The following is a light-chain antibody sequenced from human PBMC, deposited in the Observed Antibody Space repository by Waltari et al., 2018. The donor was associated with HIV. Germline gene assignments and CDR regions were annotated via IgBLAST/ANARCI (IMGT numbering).Light chain of an antibody. V-gene: IGKV1-39*01. CDR3: QQSYSSPWT. CDR1: QTITYY. CDR2: VAS. J-gene: IGKJ1*01. Sequence: DIQMTQSPSSLSASVGDRVTITCRASQTITYYLNWYQQKPGKAPKILIYVASSLQSGVPSRFSGSGSGTDFTLTISSLQPEDFATYYCQQSYSSPWTFGQGTRVEIK.